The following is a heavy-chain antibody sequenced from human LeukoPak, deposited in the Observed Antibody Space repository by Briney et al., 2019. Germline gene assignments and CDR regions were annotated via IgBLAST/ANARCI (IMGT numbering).Heavy chain of an antibody. J-gene: IGHJ3*02. V-gene: IGHV1-46*01. CDR3: ARGDRGYDSSGYQAADAFDI. CDR2: INPSGGST. Sequence: ASVKVSCKASGYTFTSYYMHWVRQAPGQGLEWMGIINPSGGSTSYAQKFQGRVTMTRDTSTSTVYMELSSLRSEDTAVYYCARGDRGYDSSGYQAADAFDIWGQGTMVTVSS. D-gene: IGHD3-22*01. CDR1: GYTFTSYY.